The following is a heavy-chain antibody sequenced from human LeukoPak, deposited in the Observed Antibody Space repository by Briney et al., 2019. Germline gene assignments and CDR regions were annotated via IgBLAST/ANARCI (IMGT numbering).Heavy chain of an antibody. Sequence: SETLPLTCTVSGGSMDSFYWSWIRQSPGGGLEWIGYIYYSGTTNYNPSLRGRLIISVDTSKNQFSLNLISVTAADTAVYYCARLARLTLIRGVTGYHSLDVWGKGTKVTVSS. V-gene: IGHV4-59*01. J-gene: IGHJ6*04. CDR1: GGSMDSFY. CDR2: IYYSGTT. D-gene: IGHD3-10*01. CDR3: ARLARLTLIRGVTGYHSLDV.